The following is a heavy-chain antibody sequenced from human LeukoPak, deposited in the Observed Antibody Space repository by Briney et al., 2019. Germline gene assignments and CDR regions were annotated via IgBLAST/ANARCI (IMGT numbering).Heavy chain of an antibody. CDR2: ISYDGSNK. CDR3: ARGGDHNDY. Sequence: GGSLRLSCAASGFTFSSYAKHWVRQAPGKGLEWVAVISYDGSNKYYADSVKGRFTISRDNAKNSLYLQMNSLRAEDTAVYYCARGGDHNDYWGQGTLVTVSS. CDR1: GFTFSSYA. D-gene: IGHD4-17*01. V-gene: IGHV3-30-3*01. J-gene: IGHJ4*02.